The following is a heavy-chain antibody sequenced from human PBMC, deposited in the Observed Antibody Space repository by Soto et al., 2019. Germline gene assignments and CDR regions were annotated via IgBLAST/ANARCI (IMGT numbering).Heavy chain of an antibody. V-gene: IGHV1-18*01. J-gene: IGHJ5*02. CDR1: GYTFTSYG. Sequence: ASVKVSCKASGYTFTSYGISWVRQAPGQGLEWMGWISAYNGNTNYAQKLQGRVTMTTDTSTSTAYMELRSLRSDDTAVFYFARGRGALRGYSYGNWFDPWGQGTLVTVSS. CDR3: ARGRGALRGYSYGNWFDP. D-gene: IGHD5-18*01. CDR2: ISAYNGNT.